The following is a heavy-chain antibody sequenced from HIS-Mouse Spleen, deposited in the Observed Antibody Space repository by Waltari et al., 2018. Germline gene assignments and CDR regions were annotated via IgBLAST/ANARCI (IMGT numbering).Heavy chain of an antibody. D-gene: IGHD6-13*01. Sequence: QLQLQESGPGLVKPSETLSLTCTVSGGSISSSSYYWGWIRQPPGKGLELIWGIYYSGGTYANPSLKSRVTISVDPSKNQFSLKLSSVTAADTAVYYCAREIPYSSSWYDWYFDLWGRGTLVTVSS. J-gene: IGHJ2*01. CDR2: IYYSGGT. CDR1: GGSISSSSYY. CDR3: AREIPYSSSWYDWYFDL. V-gene: IGHV4-39*07.